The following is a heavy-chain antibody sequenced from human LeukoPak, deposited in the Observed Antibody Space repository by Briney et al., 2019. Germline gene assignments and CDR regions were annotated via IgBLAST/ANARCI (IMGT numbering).Heavy chain of an antibody. CDR1: GFTFSSYG. J-gene: IGHJ4*02. D-gene: IGHD1-14*01. CDR3: ARRSRAEVDY. CDR2: IRYDGSNK. V-gene: IGHV3-30*02. Sequence: PGGSLRLSCAASGFTFSSYGMHWVRQAPGKGLEWVAFIRYDGSNKYYADSVKGRFTMSRDNSKNTLYLQMNSLRAEDTAVYYCARRSRAEVDYWGQGTLVTVSS.